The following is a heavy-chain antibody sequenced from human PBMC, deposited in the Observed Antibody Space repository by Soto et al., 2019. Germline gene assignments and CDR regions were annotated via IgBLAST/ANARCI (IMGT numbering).Heavy chain of an antibody. J-gene: IGHJ4*02. CDR2: ISSSSSYI. D-gene: IGHD2-2*01. CDR3: ARDPPDIVLVPAAN. Sequence: GGSLRLSCAASGFTFSSYSMNWVRQAPGKGLEWVSSISSSSSYIYYADSVKGRFTISRDNAKNSLYLQMNSLRAEDTAVYYCARDPPDIVLVPAANWGQGTLVTVSS. CDR1: GFTFSSYS. V-gene: IGHV3-21*01.